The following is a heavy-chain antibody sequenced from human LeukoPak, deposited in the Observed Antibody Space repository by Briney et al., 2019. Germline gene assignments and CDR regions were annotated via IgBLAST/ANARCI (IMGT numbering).Heavy chain of an antibody. CDR1: GFTFDDYA. Sequence: GGSLRLSCAASGFTFDDYAMHWVRQAPGKGLEWVSGISWNSGSIGYADSVKGRFTISRDNAKNSLYLQMNSLRAEDTALYYCAKARRPTVAGTEFDYWGQGTLVTVSS. V-gene: IGHV3-9*01. D-gene: IGHD6-19*01. CDR2: ISWNSGSI. J-gene: IGHJ4*02. CDR3: AKARRPTVAGTEFDY.